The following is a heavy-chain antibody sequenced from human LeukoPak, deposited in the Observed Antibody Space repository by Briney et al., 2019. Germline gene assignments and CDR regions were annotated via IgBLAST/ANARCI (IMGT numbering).Heavy chain of an antibody. Sequence: SETLSLTCTVSGGSISSGDYYWSWIRQPPGKGLERIGYIYYSGSTYYNPSLKSRVTISVDTSKNQFSLKLSSVTAADTAGYYCARAGSELRFLEWLAVDPWGQGTLVTVSS. D-gene: IGHD3-3*01. CDR3: ARAGSELRFLEWLAVDP. J-gene: IGHJ5*02. V-gene: IGHV4-30-4*08. CDR2: IYYSGST. CDR1: GGSISSGDYY.